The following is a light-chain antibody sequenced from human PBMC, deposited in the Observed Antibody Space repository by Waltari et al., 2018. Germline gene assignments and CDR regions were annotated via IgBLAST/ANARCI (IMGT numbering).Light chain of an antibody. CDR2: VNSDGSH. Sequence: QLVLTQSPSASASLGASVKLTCTLSSGHSSNVIAWLQQQPEKGPRYLMKVNSDGSHSKGDEMPDRFSGSGSGAGRYLTISSLQSEDEADYYCQTGGHGTWVFGGGTKLTVL. CDR1: SGHSSNV. CDR3: QTGGHGTWV. J-gene: IGLJ3*02. V-gene: IGLV4-69*01.